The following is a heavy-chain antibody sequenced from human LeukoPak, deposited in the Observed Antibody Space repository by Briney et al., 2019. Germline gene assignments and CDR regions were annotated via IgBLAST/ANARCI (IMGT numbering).Heavy chain of an antibody. Sequence: SETLSLTCTVSGGSISSYYWSWIRQPPGKGLEWIGYIHYSGSTNHNPSLKSRVTISVDTSKNQFSLKLSSVTAADTAVYYCARGWFGELSRMGVWGQGTTVTVSS. CDR3: ARGWFGELSRMGV. J-gene: IGHJ6*02. CDR1: GGSISSYY. CDR2: IHYSGST. V-gene: IGHV4-59*01. D-gene: IGHD3-10*01.